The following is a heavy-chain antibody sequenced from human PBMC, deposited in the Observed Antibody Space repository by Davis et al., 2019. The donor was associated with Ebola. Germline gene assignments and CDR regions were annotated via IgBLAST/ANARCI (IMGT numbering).Heavy chain of an antibody. V-gene: IGHV4-39*07. D-gene: IGHD1-26*01. CDR1: GGSISSSSYY. CDR3: ARGGAYSGSYYFDS. J-gene: IGHJ4*02. Sequence: PGGSLRLSCTVSGGSISSSSYYWGWIRQPPGKGLEWIGIIYYSGSTYYNPSLKSRVTISVDTSKNQFSLKLSSVTAADTAVYYCARGGAYSGSYYFDSWGQGTLVTVSS. CDR2: IYYSGST.